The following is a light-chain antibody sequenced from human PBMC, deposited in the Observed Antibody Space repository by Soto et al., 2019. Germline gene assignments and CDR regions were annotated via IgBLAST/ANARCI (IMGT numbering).Light chain of an antibody. V-gene: IGLV2-8*01. CDR3: SSYAGSNNLI. CDR2: EVS. Sequence: QSALTQPPSASGSPGQSVTISCTGTSSDVGGYNYVSWYQQHPGKAPKLMIYEVSKRPSGVPDRFSGSKSGNTASLTVSGLHAEDEADSYCSSYAGSNNLIFGTGTKVTVL. J-gene: IGLJ1*01. CDR1: SSDVGGYNY.